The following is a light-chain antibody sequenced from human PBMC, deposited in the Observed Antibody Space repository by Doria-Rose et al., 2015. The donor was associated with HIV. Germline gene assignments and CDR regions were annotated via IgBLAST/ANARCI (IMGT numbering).Light chain of an antibody. V-gene: IGKV3-20*01. J-gene: IGKJ5*01. CDR1: QTIPREY. Sequence: TQSPGTLSLSPGERATLSCRASQTIPREYLGWYQQKLGQALRLLIYGASSRATGIPDRFSGSGSGTDFTLTISRLEPEDFAVYYCQQYGSLSAITFGQGTRLEIK. CDR2: GAS. CDR3: QQYGSLSAIT.